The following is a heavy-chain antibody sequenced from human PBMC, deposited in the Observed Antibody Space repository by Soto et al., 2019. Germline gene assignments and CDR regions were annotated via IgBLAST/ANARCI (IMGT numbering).Heavy chain of an antibody. J-gene: IGHJ6*02. CDR2: ISYDGSNK. D-gene: IGHD3-9*01. CDR1: GFTFSSYA. V-gene: IGHV3-30-3*01. CDR3: ARDIDDILTGYYPLYYYGMDV. Sequence: QVPLVESGGGVVQPGRSLRLSCAASGFTFSSYAMHWVRQAPGKGLEWVAVISYDGSNKYYADSVKGRFTISRDNSKNTLYLQMNSLRAEDTAVYYCARDIDDILTGYYPLYYYGMDVWGQGTTVTVSS.